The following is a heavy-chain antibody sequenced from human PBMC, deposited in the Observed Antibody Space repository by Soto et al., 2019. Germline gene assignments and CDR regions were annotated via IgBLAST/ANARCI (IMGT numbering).Heavy chain of an antibody. D-gene: IGHD3-16*01. CDR1: GFSVSSYS. J-gene: IGHJ4*02. V-gene: IGHV3-23*01. CDR2: ISVVGDRK. Sequence: QLLQSGGGLVQPGGSLRVSCAASGFSVSSYSMTWVGQAPGTWLDSVSGISVVGDRKFYADSVKGRFTVSRDNSKNXXXXXXXXXXXXXXXXXXXXXWXGYGDYWAQGTLVTVSS. CDR3: XXWXGYGDY.